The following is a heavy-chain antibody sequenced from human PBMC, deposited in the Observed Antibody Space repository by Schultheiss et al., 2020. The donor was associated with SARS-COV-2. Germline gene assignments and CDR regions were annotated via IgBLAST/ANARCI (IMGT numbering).Heavy chain of an antibody. D-gene: IGHD4-11*01. J-gene: IGHJ4*02. CDR2: IYYSGST. Sequence: ESLKISCAVYGGSFSGYYWSWIRQPPGKGLEWIGSIYYSGSTYYNPSLKSRVTISVDTSKNQFSLKLSSVTAADTAVYYCASFGNYVVSFDYWGQGTLVTVSS. CDR1: GGSFSGYY. CDR3: ASFGNYVVSFDY. V-gene: IGHV4-34*01.